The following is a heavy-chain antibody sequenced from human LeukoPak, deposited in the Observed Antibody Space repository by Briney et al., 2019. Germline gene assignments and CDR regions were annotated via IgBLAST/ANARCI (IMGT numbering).Heavy chain of an antibody. CDR3: ARVYTVMGATTVDHYHYYMDV. CDR1: GGSIRRGSYY. Sequence: PSQTLSLTCTVSGGSIRRGSYYGSWVRQPAGEGLEWIGHIYTRGTTNYNPSVKSRVTVSLNTPKNQISLKLSSVTAADTAIYYCARVYTVMGATTVDHYHYYMDVWGKGPTVTVSS. CDR2: IYTRGTT. J-gene: IGHJ6*03. D-gene: IGHD5-18*01. V-gene: IGHV4-61*09.